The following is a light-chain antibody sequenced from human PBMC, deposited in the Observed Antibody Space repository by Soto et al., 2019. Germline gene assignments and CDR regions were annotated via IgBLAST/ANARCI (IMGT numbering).Light chain of an antibody. CDR3: GTWDSSLSAGV. CDR1: SSDVGGYNY. Sequence: QSALTQPASVSGSPGQSITISCTGTSSDVGGYNYVSWYQQHPGKAPKLLIYEINTRPSGVSNRFSGSKSGNTASLTISWLQAEDEGDYYCGTWDSSLSAGVFGGGTKLTVL. J-gene: IGLJ2*01. V-gene: IGLV2-14*01. CDR2: EIN.